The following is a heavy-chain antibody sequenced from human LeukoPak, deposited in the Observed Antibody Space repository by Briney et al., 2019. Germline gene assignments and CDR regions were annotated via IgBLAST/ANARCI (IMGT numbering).Heavy chain of an antibody. Sequence: SETLSLTCTVSGDSIDGHYWSWIRQPAGEGLEWIGHIYTSGNTNYNPSLKSRITMSVDTSKNQISLNLSSVTAADTAVYYCARAQRGFTGFEYYFYYNMDVWGKGTTVTVSS. D-gene: IGHD5-12*01. V-gene: IGHV4-4*07. CDR3: ARAQRGFTGFEYYFYYNMDV. CDR2: IYTSGNT. J-gene: IGHJ6*03. CDR1: GDSIDGHY.